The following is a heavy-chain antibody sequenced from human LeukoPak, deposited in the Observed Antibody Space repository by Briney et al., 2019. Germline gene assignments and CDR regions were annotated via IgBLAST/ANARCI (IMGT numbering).Heavy chain of an antibody. V-gene: IGHV3-7*01. CDR2: IKQDGSEK. D-gene: IGHD2-2*01. CDR3: TTDGLVVVPAAPFDY. J-gene: IGHJ4*02. CDR1: GFTLSIYW. Sequence: PGGSLRLSCAASGFTLSIYWMSWVRQVPGKGLEWVAKIKQDGSEKYYVDSVKGRFTISRDNAKNSLYLQMNSLRAEDTAVYYCTTDGLVVVPAAPFDYWGQGTLVTVSS.